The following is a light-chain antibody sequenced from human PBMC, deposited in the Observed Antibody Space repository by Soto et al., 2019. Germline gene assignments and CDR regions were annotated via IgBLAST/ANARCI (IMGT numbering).Light chain of an antibody. V-gene: IGKV3-15*01. Sequence: EIVMTQSPATLSVSPGERVTLSHRASQSVSNNLAWYQQKPGQAPRLLIYGATATATGIPARFSGSGSGTEFTLTISSLQSEDFAVYYCQQHNDWPLTFGGGTKVEIK. CDR3: QQHNDWPLT. J-gene: IGKJ4*01. CDR1: QSVSNN. CDR2: GAT.